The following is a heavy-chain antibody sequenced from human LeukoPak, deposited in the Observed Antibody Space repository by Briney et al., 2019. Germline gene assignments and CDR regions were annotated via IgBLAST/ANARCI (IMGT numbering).Heavy chain of an antibody. J-gene: IGHJ4*02. CDR1: GFMFSNNW. CDR2: IKPDGSNE. CDR3: VININWSFGS. V-gene: IGHV3-7*01. D-gene: IGHD1-1*01. Sequence: GGSLRLSCGASGFMFSNNWMSWVRQAPGKGLEWMANIKPDGSNEYYADSVEGRFTISRDNAKNSLYLHMNSLRVEDTAIYYCVININWSFGSWGQGDVVIVSS.